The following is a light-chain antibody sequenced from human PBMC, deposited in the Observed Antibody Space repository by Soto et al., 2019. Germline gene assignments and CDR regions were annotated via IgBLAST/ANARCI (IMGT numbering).Light chain of an antibody. J-gene: IGLJ3*02. CDR3: AAWDDSLSAWV. CDR2: RNN. CDR1: SSNIGSNY. Sequence: QSVLTQPPSASGTPGQRVTISCSGSSSNIGSNYVYWYQQLPGTAPKLLIYRNNQQPSGVPDRFSGSKSGTSASLAISGLRSEDEADYYCAAWDDSLSAWVFGGGTKVTVL. V-gene: IGLV1-47*01.